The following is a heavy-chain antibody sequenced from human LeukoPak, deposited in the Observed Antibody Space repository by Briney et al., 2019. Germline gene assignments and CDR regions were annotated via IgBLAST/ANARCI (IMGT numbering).Heavy chain of an antibody. Sequence: PGGSLRPSCAASGFTFSSYGMHWVRQAPGKGLEWVAVISYDGHNKFYADSVKGRFTLSRDNSKNTLYLQMNSLRAEDTAVYYCSKELSGWYFDYWGQGTLVTVSS. V-gene: IGHV3-30*18. CDR1: GFTFSSYG. CDR3: SKELSGWYFDY. CDR2: ISYDGHNK. D-gene: IGHD6-19*01. J-gene: IGHJ4*02.